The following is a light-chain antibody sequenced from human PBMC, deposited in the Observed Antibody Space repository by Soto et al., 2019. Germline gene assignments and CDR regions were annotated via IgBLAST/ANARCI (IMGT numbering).Light chain of an antibody. CDR2: GAS. V-gene: IGKV1-12*02. Sequence: DVQMTQSPSSVSASVGDRVTITCRASQGISSWLAWYQQKPGKAPKLLIYGASNLQSGVPPRFNGSGTGTEFTLTISSVQPEVYATYSCQQAYSLPFTFGPGPKVDIK. J-gene: IGKJ3*01. CDR3: QQAYSLPFT. CDR1: QGISSW.